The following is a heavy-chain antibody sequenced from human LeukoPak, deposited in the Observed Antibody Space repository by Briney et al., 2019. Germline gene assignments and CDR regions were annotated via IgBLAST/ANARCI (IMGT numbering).Heavy chain of an antibody. CDR2: IKQDGSEK. J-gene: IGHJ4*02. Sequence: PGGSLRLPCGASGFTFSSYWMSWARQAPGKGPEWVANIKQDGSEKYYVDSVKGRFTISRDNAKNSLYLQMNSLRAEDTAVYYCAREAGGSSHWGQGTLVTVSS. D-gene: IGHD2-2*01. V-gene: IGHV3-7*01. CDR3: AREAGGSSH. CDR1: GFTFSSYW.